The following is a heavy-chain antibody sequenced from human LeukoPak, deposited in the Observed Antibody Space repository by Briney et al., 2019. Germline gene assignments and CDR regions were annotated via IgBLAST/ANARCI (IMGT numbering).Heavy chain of an antibody. CDR2: ISSDSSYI. CDR1: GFTVSSNY. CDR3: VRGSYGAYDY. V-gene: IGHV3-21*01. Sequence: PGGSLRLSCAASGFTVSSNYMSWVRQARGKGLEWVSSISSDSSYIYYADAVHGRVTVSRDNAKYSLYLQMNSLRAEDTAVYYCVRGSYGAYDYWGQGSLLTVSS. J-gene: IGHJ4*02. D-gene: IGHD4-17*01.